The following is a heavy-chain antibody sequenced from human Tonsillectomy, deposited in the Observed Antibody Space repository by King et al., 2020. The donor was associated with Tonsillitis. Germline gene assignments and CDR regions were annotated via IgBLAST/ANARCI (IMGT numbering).Heavy chain of an antibody. J-gene: IGHJ4*02. CDR1: GDSISSGGYS. CDR2: IYHSGST. Sequence: QLQESGSGLVRPSQTLSLTCAVSGDSISSGGYSWSWIRQPPGKGLEWIGYIYHSGSTYYNPSLKSRVTISVDRSNNQFSLKLSSVTAADTAVYYCARGHRYYYDSSGDFDYWGQGTLVTVSS. V-gene: IGHV4-30-2*01. CDR3: ARGHRYYYDSSGDFDY. D-gene: IGHD3-22*01.